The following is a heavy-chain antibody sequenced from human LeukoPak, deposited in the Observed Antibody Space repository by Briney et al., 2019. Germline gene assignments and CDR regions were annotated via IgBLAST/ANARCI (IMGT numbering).Heavy chain of an antibody. CDR3: ARELWLVPVYYYYYGMDV. Sequence: ASVKVSCKASGYTFTSYAMNWVRQAPGQGLEWMGWINTNTGNPTYAQGFTGRFVFSLDTSVSTAYLQISSLKAEDTAVYYCARELWLVPVYYYYYGMDVWGQGTTVTVSS. V-gene: IGHV7-4-1*02. J-gene: IGHJ6*02. D-gene: IGHD6-19*01. CDR2: INTNTGNP. CDR1: GYTFTSYA.